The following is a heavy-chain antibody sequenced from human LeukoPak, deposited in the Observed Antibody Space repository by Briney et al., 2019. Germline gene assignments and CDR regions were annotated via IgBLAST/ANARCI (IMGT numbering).Heavy chain of an antibody. J-gene: IGHJ4*02. V-gene: IGHV3-23*01. CDR1: GFTFGNSA. D-gene: IGHD6-19*01. Sequence: GGSLRLSCAASGFTFGNSAMTWVRQAPGKGLEYVSSITGSGGGTLYADSVKGRFTISRDNSKNTLSLQMNSLRVDDTAVYYCAKEGAGSGWYRDYWGQGTLVTVSS. CDR2: ITGSGGGT. CDR3: AKEGAGSGWYRDY.